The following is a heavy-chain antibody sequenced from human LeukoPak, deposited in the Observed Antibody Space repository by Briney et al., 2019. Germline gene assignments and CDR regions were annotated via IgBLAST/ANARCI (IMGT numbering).Heavy chain of an antibody. CDR2: INHSGST. Sequence: SETLSLTCAVYGGSFSGYYWSWIRQPPGKGLEWIGEINHSGSTNYNPSLKSRVTMSVDTSKNQFSLRLNSVTAADTAVYYCARYYCTRGTCYYLDYWGQGTLVTVSS. CDR1: GGSFSGYY. V-gene: IGHV4-34*10. D-gene: IGHD2-15*01. J-gene: IGHJ4*02. CDR3: ARYYCTRGTCYYLDY.